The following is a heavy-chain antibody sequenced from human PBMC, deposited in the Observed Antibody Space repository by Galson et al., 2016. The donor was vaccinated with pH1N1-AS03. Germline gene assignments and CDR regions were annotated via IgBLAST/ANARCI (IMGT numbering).Heavy chain of an antibody. Sequence: SVKVSCKVSGLSLSELSMHWVRQAPGKGLEWMGCFDREDGEAIYAQKFQGRLTVTEDRSTDTAYMELSSLRPEDTATYYCATDYDYWGQGTLVTVYS. V-gene: IGHV1-24*01. CDR1: GLSLSELS. J-gene: IGHJ4*02. CDR2: FDREDGEA. CDR3: ATDYDY.